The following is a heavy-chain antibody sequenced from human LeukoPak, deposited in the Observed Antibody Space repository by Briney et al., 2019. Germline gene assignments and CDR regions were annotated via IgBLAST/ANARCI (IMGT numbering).Heavy chain of an antibody. CDR1: GGSLSSGDYY. J-gene: IGHJ4*02. V-gene: IGHV4-30-4*01. CDR2: IYYSGST. D-gene: IGHD3-22*01. Sequence: SETLSLTCTVSGGSLSSGDYYWRWLRQPPGRGLEWIGYIYYSGSTYYNPSLKSRVTISVDTSKNQFSLKLSSVTAADTAVYYCARDASYYYDSSGYYPLRGQGTLVTVSS. CDR3: ARDASYYYDSSGYYPL.